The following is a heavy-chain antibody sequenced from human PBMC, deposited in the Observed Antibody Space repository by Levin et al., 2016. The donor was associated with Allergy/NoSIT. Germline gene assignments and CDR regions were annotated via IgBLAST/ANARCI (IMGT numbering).Heavy chain of an antibody. D-gene: IGHD3-10*01. Sequence: WIRQPPGKGLEWIGYIYYSGSTYYNPSLKSRVTISVDTSKNQFSLKLSSVTAADTAVYYCARATHYGSGSYYLDYWGQGTLVTVSS. J-gene: IGHJ4*02. CDR3: ARATHYGSGSYYLDY. V-gene: IGHV4-30-4*01. CDR2: IYYSGST.